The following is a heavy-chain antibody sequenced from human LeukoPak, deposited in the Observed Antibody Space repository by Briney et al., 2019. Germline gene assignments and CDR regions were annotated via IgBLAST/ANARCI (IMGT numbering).Heavy chain of an antibody. D-gene: IGHD4-17*01. CDR2: TYPGDSDT. V-gene: IGHV5-51*01. J-gene: IGHJ3*02. Sequence: GESLKISCKGSGYSFTSYWIGWVRQMPGKGLEWMGITYPGDSDTRYSPSFQGQVTISADKSISTAYLQWSSLKASDTAMYYCASRIRTTVTRQNAFDIWGQGTMVTVSS. CDR3: ASRIRTTVTRQNAFDI. CDR1: GYSFTSYW.